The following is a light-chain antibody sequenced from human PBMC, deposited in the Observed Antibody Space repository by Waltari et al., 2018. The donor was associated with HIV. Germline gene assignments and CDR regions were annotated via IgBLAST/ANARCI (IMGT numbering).Light chain of an antibody. J-gene: IGLJ2*01. CDR2: DND. Sequence: QSVLTQPPSVSAAPGQKGTISCSGISSNIVNNYVSWYQQLPGTAPKLLIYDNDKRPLAIPDRFSWSKSGTSATLDITGRQTGDADDYYCGTWDEHLSIFGGGTKLTVL. V-gene: IGLV1-51*01. CDR3: GTWDEHLSI. CDR1: SSNIVNNY.